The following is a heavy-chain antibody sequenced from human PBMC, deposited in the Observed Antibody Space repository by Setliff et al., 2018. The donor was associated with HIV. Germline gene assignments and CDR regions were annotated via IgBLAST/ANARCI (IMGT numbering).Heavy chain of an antibody. CDR2: IYTSGST. V-gene: IGHV4-4*09. CDR1: GGSISSYY. Sequence: SETLSLTCTVSGGSISSYYWSWIRQPPGKGLEWIGYIYTSGSTNYNPSLKSRVTISVDTSKNQFSQQLSSVTAADTAVYYCARHSPSDYWGQGTLVTVSS. CDR3: ARHSPSDY. J-gene: IGHJ4*02.